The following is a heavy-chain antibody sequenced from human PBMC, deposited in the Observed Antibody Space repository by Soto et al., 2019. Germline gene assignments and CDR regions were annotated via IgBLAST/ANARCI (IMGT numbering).Heavy chain of an antibody. D-gene: IGHD6-13*01. Sequence: QVQLQESGPGLVKPSETLSLTCTVSGGSISSYYWSWIRQPPGKGLEWIGYIYYSGSTNYNPSLKSRVTISVDTSKNQFSLKLSSVTAADTAVYYCARHTKAAAGKGGLDYWGQGTLVTVSS. V-gene: IGHV4-59*08. CDR1: GGSISSYY. CDR3: ARHTKAAAGKGGLDY. CDR2: IYYSGST. J-gene: IGHJ4*02.